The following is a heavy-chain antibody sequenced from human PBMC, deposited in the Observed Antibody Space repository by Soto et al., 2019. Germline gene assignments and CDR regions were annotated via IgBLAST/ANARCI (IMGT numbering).Heavy chain of an antibody. D-gene: IGHD4-17*01. CDR3: ARNPMTTVTTSYYYGMDV. J-gene: IGHJ6*02. V-gene: IGHV1-69*12. CDR2: IIPIFGTA. Sequence: QVQLVQSGAEVKKPGSSVKVSCKASGGTFSSYAISWVRQAPGQGLEWMGGIIPIFGTANYAQKFQGRVKITADESTSTAYMELSSLRSEDTAVYYCARNPMTTVTTSYYYGMDVWGQGTTVTVSS. CDR1: GGTFSSYA.